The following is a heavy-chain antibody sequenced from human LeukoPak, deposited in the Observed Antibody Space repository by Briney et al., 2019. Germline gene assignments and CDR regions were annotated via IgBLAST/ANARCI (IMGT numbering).Heavy chain of an antibody. CDR1: GFSVISNY. CDR2: IYSGGST. J-gene: IGHJ3*02. Sequence: GGSLRLSCAASGFSVISNYMSWVRQAPGKGLEWVSVIYSGGSTYYADSVKGRFTISRDNSKNTLYLQMNSLRAEDTAVYYCARVTDDAFDIWGQGTMVTVSS. V-gene: IGHV3-66*01. CDR3: ARVTDDAFDI.